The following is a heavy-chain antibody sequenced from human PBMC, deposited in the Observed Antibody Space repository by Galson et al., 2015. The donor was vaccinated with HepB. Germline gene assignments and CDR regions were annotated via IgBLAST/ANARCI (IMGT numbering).Heavy chain of an antibody. CDR2: ISAYNGNT. D-gene: IGHD4-23*01. CDR1: RHTFTGHY. J-gene: IGHJ6*02. CDR3: ARVNMGDYGGNVDYYYYGMDV. V-gene: IGHV1-18*04. Sequence: SVKVSCKASRHTFTGHYIHWVRQAPGQGLEWMGWISAYNGNTNYAQKLQGRVTMTTDTSTSTAYMELRSLRSDDTAVYYCARVNMGDYGGNVDYYYYGMDVWGQGTTVTVSS.